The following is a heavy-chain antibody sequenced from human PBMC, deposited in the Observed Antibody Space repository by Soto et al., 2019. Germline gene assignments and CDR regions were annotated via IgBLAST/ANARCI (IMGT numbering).Heavy chain of an antibody. CDR3: ARDSDSSSWYDDPYYYGMDV. CDR2: IIPSFGTA. Sequence: QVQLVQSGAEVKKPGSSVKVSCKASGGTFSSYAISWVRQAPGQGLEWMGGIIPSFGTANYAQKFQGRVTTTADESTSTAYMELSSLRSEDTAVYYCARDSDSSSWYDDPYYYGMDVWGQGTTVTVSS. CDR1: GGTFSSYA. D-gene: IGHD6-13*01. J-gene: IGHJ6*02. V-gene: IGHV1-69*12.